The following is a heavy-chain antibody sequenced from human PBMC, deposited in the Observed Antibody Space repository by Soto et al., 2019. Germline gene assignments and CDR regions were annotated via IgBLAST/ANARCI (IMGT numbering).Heavy chain of an antibody. J-gene: IGHJ6*01. D-gene: IGHD3-3*01. Sequence: ALLVSCAASAFNFSSYEMNWVRQAPGQGLDRVSYISDSGGTVYYADSVKGRFTVSRDNAQNSVYLQMNSLRTEETAVYYCARDLLHYDFWSGYSAYFYYGMDVWGPGTPVTVSS. CDR2: ISDSGGTV. CDR1: AFNFSSYE. CDR3: ARDLLHYDFWSGYSAYFYYGMDV. V-gene: IGHV3-48*03.